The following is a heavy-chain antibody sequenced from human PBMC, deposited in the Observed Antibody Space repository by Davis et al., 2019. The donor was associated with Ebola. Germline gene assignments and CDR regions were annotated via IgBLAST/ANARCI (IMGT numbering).Heavy chain of an antibody. Sequence: GASLKISCVASGFIFSDYSMNWVRQAPGKGLEWVSYISTTGTTIYYADSVKGRFTISRDNAKNSLYLQMNSLRDGDTGVYYCAGPGYNMDVWGKGTTVTVSS. CDR2: ISTTGTTI. CDR1: GFIFSDYS. CDR3: AGPGYNMDV. J-gene: IGHJ6*03. V-gene: IGHV3-48*02.